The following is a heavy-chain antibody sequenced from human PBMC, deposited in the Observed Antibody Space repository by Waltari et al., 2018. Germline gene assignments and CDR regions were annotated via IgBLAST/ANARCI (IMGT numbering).Heavy chain of an antibody. CDR3: ARDRRRDGYNVKAFDI. J-gene: IGHJ3*02. CDR2: IIPILGIA. Sequence: QVQLVQSGAEVKKPGSSVKVSCKASGGTFSSYAISWVRQAPGQGLEWMGGIIPILGIANYAQKFQGRVTITADESTSTAYMELSSLRSEDTAVYYCARDRRRDGYNVKAFDIWGQGTMVTVSS. V-gene: IGHV1-69*04. CDR1: GGTFSSYA. D-gene: IGHD5-12*01.